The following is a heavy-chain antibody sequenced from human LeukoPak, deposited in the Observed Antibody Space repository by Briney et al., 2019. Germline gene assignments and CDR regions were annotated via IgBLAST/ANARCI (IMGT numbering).Heavy chain of an antibody. Sequence: GGSLRLSCAASGLTVSSSYMSWVRQAPGKGLEWVSIIYNDGSTYYADSVKGRFTISRDNSKNTLYLQVNSLRAEDTAMYYCARNILFAFDIWGQGTMVTVSS. D-gene: IGHD2/OR15-2a*01. J-gene: IGHJ3*02. CDR3: ARNILFAFDI. CDR1: GLTVSSSY. CDR2: IYNDGST. V-gene: IGHV3-53*01.